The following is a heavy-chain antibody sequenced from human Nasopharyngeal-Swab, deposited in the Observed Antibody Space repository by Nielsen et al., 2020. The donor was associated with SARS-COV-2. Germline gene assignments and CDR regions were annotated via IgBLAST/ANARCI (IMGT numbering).Heavy chain of an antibody. D-gene: IGHD4-17*01. J-gene: IGHJ4*02. CDR3: AKDVHGDYGGIDY. CDR2: ISASGVTT. CDR1: GFTFSRFG. V-gene: IGHV3-23*01. Sequence: GESLKISCAASGFTFSRFGMGWVRQAPGKGLEWVSAISASGVTTYYADSVKGRFTISRDNSKSTLYLQMNSLRAEDTAAYYCAKDVHGDYGGIDYWGQGILVTVSS.